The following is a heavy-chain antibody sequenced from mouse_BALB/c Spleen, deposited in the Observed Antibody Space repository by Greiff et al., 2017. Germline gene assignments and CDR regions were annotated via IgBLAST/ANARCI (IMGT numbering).Heavy chain of an antibody. Sequence: VQLQQPGAELVKPGASVKLSCKASGYTFTSYWMHWVKQRPGQGLEWIGEINPSNGRTNYNEKFKSKATLTVDKSSSTAYMQLSSLTSEDSAVYYCTRGGFYYYAMDYWGQGTSVTVSS. J-gene: IGHJ4*01. V-gene: IGHV1S81*02. CDR1: GYTFTSYW. CDR3: TRGGFYYYAMDY. CDR2: INPSNGRT.